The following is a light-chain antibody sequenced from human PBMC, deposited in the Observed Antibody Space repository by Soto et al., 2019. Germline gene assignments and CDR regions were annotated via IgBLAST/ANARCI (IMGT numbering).Light chain of an antibody. Sequence: QSVLTQPPSASGSPGQSVTFSCTGTSSDIGDYNYVSWYQQHPGKAPKLMIYEVTKRPSGVPDRFSGSKSGNTASLTVSGLQADDEADYYCSSYAGNHNYVFGTGTKVTVL. V-gene: IGLV2-8*01. CDR3: SSYAGNHNYV. J-gene: IGLJ1*01. CDR1: SSDIGDYNY. CDR2: EVT.